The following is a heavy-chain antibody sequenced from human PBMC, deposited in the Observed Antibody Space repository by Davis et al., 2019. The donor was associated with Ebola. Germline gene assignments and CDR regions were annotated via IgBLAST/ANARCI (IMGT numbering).Heavy chain of an antibody. Sequence: PGGSLRLSCAASGFTFSSYAMSWVRQAPGKGLEWVSAISGSGGSTYYADSVKGRFTISRDNSKNTLYLQMNSLRAEDTAVYYCAKPSAPDYYDSSGYQLWGQGTLVTVSS. CDR2: ISGSGGST. CDR1: GFTFSSYA. D-gene: IGHD3-22*01. J-gene: IGHJ4*02. CDR3: AKPSAPDYYDSSGYQL. V-gene: IGHV3-23*01.